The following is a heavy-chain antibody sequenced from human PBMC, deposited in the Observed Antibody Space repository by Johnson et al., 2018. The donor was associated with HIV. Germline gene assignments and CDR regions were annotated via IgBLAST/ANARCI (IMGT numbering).Heavy chain of an antibody. J-gene: IGHJ3*02. D-gene: IGHD2-21*01. V-gene: IGHV3-66*01. CDR1: GFIVGTKY. CDR2: IYSGGST. Sequence: VQLVESGGGLVQSGGSLRLACVASGFIVGTKYMSWVRQAPGKGLEWVSVIYSGGSTFYADSVKGRFTISRDNSKNTLYLQMNSLKIEDTAVYYCSTGDIVVVAGAMLLPLHDAFDIWGQGTMVTVSS. CDR3: STGDIVVVAGAMLLPLHDAFDI.